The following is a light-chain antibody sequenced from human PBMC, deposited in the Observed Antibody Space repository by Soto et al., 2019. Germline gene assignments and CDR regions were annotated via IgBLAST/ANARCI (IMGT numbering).Light chain of an antibody. CDR2: DAS. CDR3: QQYNSYSEA. CDR1: QSISSW. Sequence: DIQMTQSPSTLSASVGDRGTITCRASQSISSWLAWYQQKPGKAPKLLIYDASSLESGVPSRFSGRGSGTEFTLTISSLQPDDFATYYCQQYNSYSEAFGQGTKVDIK. J-gene: IGKJ1*01. V-gene: IGKV1-5*01.